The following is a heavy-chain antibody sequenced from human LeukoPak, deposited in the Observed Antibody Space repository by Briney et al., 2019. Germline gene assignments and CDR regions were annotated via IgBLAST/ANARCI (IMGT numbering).Heavy chain of an antibody. CDR3: ARGDYYDGGGRNWFDP. D-gene: IGHD3-16*01. J-gene: IGHJ5*02. CDR2: IHTSWTT. V-gene: IGHV4-4*07. Sequence: SETLSLTSTVSGDSMSSFYWNFIPQRAGKGLEWIGRIHTSWTTYYNPSLKSRITMSVDTSRNQFSLRLTSVTAADTAVYYCARGDYYDGGGRNWFDPWGQGTLVTVSS. CDR1: GDSMSSFY.